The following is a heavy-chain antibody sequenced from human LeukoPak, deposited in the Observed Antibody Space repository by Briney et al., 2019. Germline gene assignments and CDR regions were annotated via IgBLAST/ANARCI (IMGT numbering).Heavy chain of an antibody. CDR1: GFTFSSYG. J-gene: IGHJ4*02. CDR2: IRYDGSNK. D-gene: IGHD5-12*01. CDR3: AKGVGPRTVDIVATTLDY. V-gene: IGHV3-30*02. Sequence: GGSLRLSCAASGFTFSSYGMHWVLQAPGKGLEWVAFIRYDGSNKYYADSVKGRFTISRDNSKNTLYLQMNSLRAEDTAVYYCAKGVGPRTVDIVATTLDYWGQGTLVTVSS.